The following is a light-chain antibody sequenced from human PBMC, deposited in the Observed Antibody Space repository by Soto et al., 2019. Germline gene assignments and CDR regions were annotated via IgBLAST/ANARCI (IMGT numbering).Light chain of an antibody. CDR1: QSVSSN. V-gene: IGKV3-15*01. CDR3: QQYNNWPRT. Sequence: EIVMTQSPATLSVSPGERATLSCRASQSVSSNLAWYQKKPGQAPRLLIYGASTRATGIPARFSGSGSGTEFTLTISSLQYEDFAVYYCQQYNNWPRTFGQGTKVDIK. CDR2: GAS. J-gene: IGKJ1*01.